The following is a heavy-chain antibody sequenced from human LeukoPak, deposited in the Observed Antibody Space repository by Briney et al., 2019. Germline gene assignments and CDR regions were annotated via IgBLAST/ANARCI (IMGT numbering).Heavy chain of an antibody. Sequence: SQTLSLTCTVSGGSISSGGYYWSWIRQHPGKGLEWIGYIYYSGSTYYNPSLKSRVTISVDTSKNQFSLKLSSVTAADTAVYYCARTSLWFREILHEGGWFDPWGQGTLVTVSS. J-gene: IGHJ5*02. D-gene: IGHD3-10*01. CDR1: GGSISSGGYY. V-gene: IGHV4-31*03. CDR3: ARTSLWFREILHEGGWFDP. CDR2: IYYSGST.